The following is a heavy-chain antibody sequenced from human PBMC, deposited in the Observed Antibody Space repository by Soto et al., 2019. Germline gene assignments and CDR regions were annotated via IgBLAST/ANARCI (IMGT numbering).Heavy chain of an antibody. J-gene: IGHJ6*02. CDR2: IIPIFGTA. CDR3: ARDREYDSSGYYYGTGYYYYGMDV. D-gene: IGHD3-22*01. Sequence: WASVKVSFKASGGTFSSYAISWVRQAPGQGLEWMGGIIPIFGTANYAQKFQGRVTITADESTSTAYMELSSLRSEDTAVYYCARDREYDSSGYYYGTGYYYYGMDVWGQGTTVTVSS. V-gene: IGHV1-69*13. CDR1: GGTFSSYA.